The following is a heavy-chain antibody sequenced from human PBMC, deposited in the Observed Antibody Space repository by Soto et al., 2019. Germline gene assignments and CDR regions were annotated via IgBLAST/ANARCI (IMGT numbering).Heavy chain of an antibody. D-gene: IGHD3-10*01. CDR2: INYSGST. CDR3: ARVEVTMARGRADYQYYGMDV. CDR1: DGPFSGYY. V-gene: IGHV4-34*01. Sequence: SETLSLTCAVYDGPFSGYYWSWIRQSPGKGLEWIGDINYSGSTNYNRALKSRGTISVDTTKNQFSLKLRSVTAADTAVYYCARVEVTMARGRADYQYYGMDVWGPGTTVTVS. J-gene: IGHJ6*02.